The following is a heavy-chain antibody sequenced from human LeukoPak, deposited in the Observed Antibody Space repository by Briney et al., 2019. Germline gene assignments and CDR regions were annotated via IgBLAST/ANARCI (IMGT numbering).Heavy chain of an antibody. J-gene: IGHJ1*01. D-gene: IGHD5-12*01. V-gene: IGHV1-46*01. CDR3: ARSIDPPGHSGSFVYFQH. CDR1: GYTFTGYY. Sequence: GASVKVSCKASGYTFTGYYMHWVRQAPGQGLEWMGIINPSGGSTSYAQKFQGRVTMTRDTSTSTVYMELSSLRSEDTAVYYCARSIDPPGHSGSFVYFQHWGQGTLVTVSS. CDR2: INPSGGST.